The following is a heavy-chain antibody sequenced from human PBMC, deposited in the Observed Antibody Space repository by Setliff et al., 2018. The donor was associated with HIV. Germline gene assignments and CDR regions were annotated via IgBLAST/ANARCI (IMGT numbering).Heavy chain of an antibody. CDR3: ARVPNYNDYVGDYYYMDV. CDR2: ISPTNTYT. D-gene: IGHD4-17*01. Sequence: GGSLRLSCAASGFTFNDYYMSWVRQAPGKGLEWVSYISPTNTYTNYADSVKGRFAISRDNAKNSLYLHMNSLRADDTAVYYCARVPNYNDYVGDYYYMDVWGAGTTVTVSS. J-gene: IGHJ6*03. CDR1: GFTFNDYY. V-gene: IGHV3-11*05.